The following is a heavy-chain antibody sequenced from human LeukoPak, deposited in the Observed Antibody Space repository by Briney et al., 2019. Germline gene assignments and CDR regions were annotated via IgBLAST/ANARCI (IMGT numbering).Heavy chain of an antibody. CDR3: ARVLGSGYSDY. V-gene: IGHV4-59*01. CDR1: GGSFSGYY. Sequence: PSETLSLTCAVYGGSFSGYYWSWIRQPPGKGLEWLGYIYSSGSTNYNPSLKSRVTISVDTSKNQFSLKLSSVTAADTAVYYCARVLGSGYSDYWGQGTLVTVSS. CDR2: IYSSGST. D-gene: IGHD2-15*01. J-gene: IGHJ4*02.